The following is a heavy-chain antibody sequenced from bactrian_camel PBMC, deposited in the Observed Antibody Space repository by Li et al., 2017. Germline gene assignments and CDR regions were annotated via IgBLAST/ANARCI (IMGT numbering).Heavy chain of an antibody. J-gene: IGHJ4*01. CDR2: IDSWGRT. Sequence: HVQLVESGGGSVQAGGSLRLSCAASGSKYTSKYMGWFRQAPGKEREGLATIDSWGRTDYGDSVKGRFTISKDNAKNTLDLQMNSLKPEDTAIYYCAADPPVRRCGSSWEQYSYGHWGQGTQVTVS. D-gene: IGHD6*01. CDR3: AADPPVRRCGSSWEQYSYGH. CDR1: GSKYTSKY. V-gene: IGHV3S53*01.